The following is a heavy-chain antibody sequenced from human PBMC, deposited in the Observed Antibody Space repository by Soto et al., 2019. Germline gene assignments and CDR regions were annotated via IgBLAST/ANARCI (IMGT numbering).Heavy chain of an antibody. Sequence: SETLSLTCTVSGGSISSSSYYWGWIRQPPGKGLEWIGSIYYSGSTYYNPSLKSRVTISVDTSKNQFSLKLSSVTAADMAVYYCARVYSSGPREYFDYWGQGTLVTVSS. CDR2: IYYSGST. CDR1: GGSISSSSYY. J-gene: IGHJ4*02. V-gene: IGHV4-39*01. D-gene: IGHD6-19*01. CDR3: ARVYSSGPREYFDY.